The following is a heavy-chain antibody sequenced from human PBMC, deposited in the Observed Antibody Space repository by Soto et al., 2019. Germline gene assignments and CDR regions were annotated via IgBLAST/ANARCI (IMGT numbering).Heavy chain of an antibody. CDR1: GGSFSGYY. V-gene: IGHV4-34*01. CDR2: INHSGST. CDR3: ARVHYSGLANYYYYYMDV. J-gene: IGHJ6*03. D-gene: IGHD2-15*01. Sequence: SETLSLTCAVYGGSFSGYYWSWIRQPPGKGLEWIGEINHSGSTNYNPSLKSRVTISVDTSKNQFSLKLSSVTAADTAVYYCARVHYSGLANYYYYYMDVWGKGTTVTVSS.